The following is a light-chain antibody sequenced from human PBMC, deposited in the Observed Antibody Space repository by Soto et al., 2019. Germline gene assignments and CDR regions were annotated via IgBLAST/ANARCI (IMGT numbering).Light chain of an antibody. V-gene: IGLV2-8*01. CDR3: SSYEGSNNVV. Sequence: QSALTQPASVSGSPGQSITISCTGTSNDVGGYNYVSWYQQQPGKAPKLIIYEVSKWPSGVPDRFSGSKSGNTASLTVSGLQAEDEADYYCSSYEGSNNVVFGGGTKLTVL. J-gene: IGLJ2*01. CDR2: EVS. CDR1: SNDVGGYNY.